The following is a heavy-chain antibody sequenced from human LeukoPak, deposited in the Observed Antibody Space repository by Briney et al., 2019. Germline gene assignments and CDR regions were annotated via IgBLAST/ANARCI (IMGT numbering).Heavy chain of an antibody. V-gene: IGHV3-23*01. J-gene: IGHJ4*02. Sequence: GGSLRLSCAASGFTFSSDAMSWDRQAPGKGLEWVSAISGSGGSTYYAGSVKGRFTISRDNSKNTLYLQMNSLRAEDTAVYYCAKPLVYCSSTSCHSTDYWGQGTLVTVSS. CDR2: ISGSGGST. D-gene: IGHD2-2*01. CDR3: AKPLVYCSSTSCHSTDY. CDR1: GFTFSSDA.